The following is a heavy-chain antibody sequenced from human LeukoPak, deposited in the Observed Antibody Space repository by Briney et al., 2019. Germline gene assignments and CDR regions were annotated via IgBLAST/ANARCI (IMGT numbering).Heavy chain of an antibody. CDR3: ARDLSSTQWLVVPTNYYYYYGMDV. CDR2: ISYDGSNK. J-gene: IGHJ6*02. V-gene: IGHV3-30-3*01. D-gene: IGHD6-19*01. CDR1: GFTFSSYA. Sequence: PGRSLRLSCAASGFTFSSYAMHWVRQAPGKGLEWVAVISYDGSNKYYADSVKGRFTISRDNSKNTLHLQMNSLRAEDTAVYYCARDLSSTQWLVVPTNYYYYYGMDVWGQGTTVTVSS.